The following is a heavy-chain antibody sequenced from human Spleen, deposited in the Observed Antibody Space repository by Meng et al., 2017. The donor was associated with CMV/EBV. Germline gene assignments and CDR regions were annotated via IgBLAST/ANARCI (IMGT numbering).Heavy chain of an antibody. CDR3: SRDAPGGLHDSYFYYYEMDV. CDR2: IYYRGST. D-gene: IGHD6-25*01. CDR1: GGSIISGSYY. V-gene: IGHV4-39*07. Sequence: SETLSLTCTVSGGSIISGSYYWGWIRQPPGKGLEWIGTIYYRGSTYYSPSLKSRVTISIDTSKNQFSLKLRSVTAADTAIYYCSRDAPGGLHDSYFYYYEMDVWGQGTTVTVSS. J-gene: IGHJ6*02.